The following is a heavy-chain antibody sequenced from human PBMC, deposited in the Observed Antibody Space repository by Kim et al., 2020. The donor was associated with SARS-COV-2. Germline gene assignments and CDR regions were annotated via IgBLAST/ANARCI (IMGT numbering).Heavy chain of an antibody. CDR1: GASINTFY. CDR2: VFQSGRT. D-gene: IGHD1-26*01. V-gene: IGHV4-59*13. CDR3: ARDLGISGTDFHYFYGLDV. J-gene: IGHJ6*01. Sequence: SETLSLTCSVSGASINTFYWSWLRQAPGKGLEWIGYVFQSGRTKYNPSLKSRVTISLDTTKNQVSLKLKSVIAADTAIYFCARDLGISGTDFHYFYGLDV.